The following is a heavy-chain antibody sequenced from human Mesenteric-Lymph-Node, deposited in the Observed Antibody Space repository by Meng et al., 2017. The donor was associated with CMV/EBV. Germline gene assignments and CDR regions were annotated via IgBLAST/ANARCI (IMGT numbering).Heavy chain of an antibody. CDR2: ISGSGGGT. CDR1: GFTFSTYV. Sequence: GESLKISCAASGFTFSTYVMSWVRQAPGKGLEWVSGISGSGGGTYYADSVRGRFTISRDNSKNTLYLQMNSLTTEDTAVYYCAKDGRGSPYWYFDLWGRGTLVTVSS. J-gene: IGHJ2*01. D-gene: IGHD5-12*01. CDR3: AKDGRGSPYWYFDL. V-gene: IGHV3-23*01.